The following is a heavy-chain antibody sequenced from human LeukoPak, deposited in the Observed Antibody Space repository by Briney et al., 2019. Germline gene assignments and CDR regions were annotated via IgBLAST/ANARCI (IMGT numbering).Heavy chain of an antibody. J-gene: IGHJ4*02. CDR3: ARGGGSYLGLDY. V-gene: IGHV4-59*12. CDR2: IYYSGST. Sequence: SETLSLTCTVSGGSISSYYWSWIRQPPGKGLEWIGYIYYSGSTNYNPSLKSRVTISVDTSKNQFSLKLSSVTAADTAVYYCARGGGSYLGLDYWGQGTLVTVSS. D-gene: IGHD1-26*01. CDR1: GGSISSYY.